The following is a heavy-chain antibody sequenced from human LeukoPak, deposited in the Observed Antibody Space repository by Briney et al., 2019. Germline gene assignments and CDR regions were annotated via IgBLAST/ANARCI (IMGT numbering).Heavy chain of an antibody. V-gene: IGHV4-61*02. CDR3: ASSLVAAAESFDY. CDR2: IYTSGST. D-gene: IGHD6-13*01. J-gene: IGHJ4*02. Sequence: GGSISSGXYYWSWIRQPAGKGLXWIGLIYTSGSTNYNPSLKSRVTISVDTSKNQFSLKLSSVTAADTAVYYCASSLVAAAESFDYWGQGTLVTVSS. CDR1: GGSISSGXYY.